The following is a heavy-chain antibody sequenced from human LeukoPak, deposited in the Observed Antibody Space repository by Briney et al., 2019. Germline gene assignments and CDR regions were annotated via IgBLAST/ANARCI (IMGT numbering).Heavy chain of an antibody. CDR3: SIDDGGDCWSGYCRYPDY. J-gene: IGHJ4*02. CDR1: GFTFSSYA. CDR2: ISGSGGST. V-gene: IGHV3-23*01. Sequence: GGSLRLFCAASGFTFSSYAMSWVRQAPGKGLEWVSAISGSGGSTYYADSVKGRFTISRDNSKNTLYLQMNSLRAEDTAVYYCSIDDGGDCWSGYCRYPDYWGQGTLVTVSS. D-gene: IGHD3-3*01.